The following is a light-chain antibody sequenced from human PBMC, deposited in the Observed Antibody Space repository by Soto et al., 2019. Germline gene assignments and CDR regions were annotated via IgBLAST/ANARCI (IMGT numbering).Light chain of an antibody. V-gene: IGLV2-14*01. CDR1: SSDVGGYNY. J-gene: IGLJ1*01. CDR2: DVS. CDR3: SSYTSSSTLYV. Sequence: QSALTQPASVSGSPGQSITISCTGTSSDVGGYNYVSWYQQHPGKAPKLMIYDVSNRPSGVSNRFSGSKSGNTASLTISGLQAEDESHYYRSSYTSSSTLYVLGTGTKVTVL.